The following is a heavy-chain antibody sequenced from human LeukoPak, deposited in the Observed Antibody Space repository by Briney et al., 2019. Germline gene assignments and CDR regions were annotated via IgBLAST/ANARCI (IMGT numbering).Heavy chain of an antibody. CDR3: ARTTSFTASGYDY. J-gene: IGHJ4*02. V-gene: IGHV1-8*03. CDR1: VYTFTNYH. CDR2: MNPNNGDS. Sequence: ASVKVSCKASVYTFTNYHINWVRQATGQGLEWMGWMNPNNGDSGYEQKFQGRVTITRDTSISTSYMELRSLRSDDTAVYFCARTTSFTASGYDYWGQGTLVTVSS. D-gene: IGHD6-25*01.